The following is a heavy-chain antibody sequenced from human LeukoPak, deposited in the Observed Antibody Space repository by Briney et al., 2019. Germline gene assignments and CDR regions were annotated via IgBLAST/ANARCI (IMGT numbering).Heavy chain of an antibody. Sequence: GGSLRLSCAASGFTFSDSWLHWVRQAPGKGLVWVSRINERGSSTSYADSVKGRFTISRDNAKNTLYLQMNNLRADDTAVYYCAGGRLVATSKAVAIDYWGQGTLVTVSS. CDR1: GFTFSDSW. CDR2: INERGSST. J-gene: IGHJ4*02. D-gene: IGHD5-12*01. CDR3: AGGRLVATSKAVAIDY. V-gene: IGHV3-74*01.